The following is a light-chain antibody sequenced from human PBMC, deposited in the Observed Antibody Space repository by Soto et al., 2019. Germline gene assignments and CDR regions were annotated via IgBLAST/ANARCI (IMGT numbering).Light chain of an antibody. CDR1: KGISSW. J-gene: IGKJ5*01. CDR2: AAS. CDR3: QQANSFPIT. V-gene: IGKV1D-12*01. Sequence: DIQSTQSPASVSASVGDRVTITCRASKGISSWLAWYQRKPGKAPKLLIYAASSLPSGVPSRFSGSGSGTVFTLTISSLQPEDFATYYCQQANSFPITFGQGTILEIK.